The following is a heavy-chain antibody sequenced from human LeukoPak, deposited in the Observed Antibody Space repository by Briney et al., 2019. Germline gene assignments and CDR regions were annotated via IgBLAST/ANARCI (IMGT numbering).Heavy chain of an antibody. Sequence: SETLSLTCTVSGGSIGSYYWSWIRHPPGKGLEWIWSIYHSGSTYYNPSLKSRVTISVDTSKNQFSLKLSSVTAADTAVYYCARDFGSGWSDDAFDIWGQGTMVTVSS. J-gene: IGHJ3*02. CDR2: IYHSGST. V-gene: IGHV4-38-2*02. CDR3: ARDFGSGWSDDAFDI. CDR1: GGSIGSYY. D-gene: IGHD6-19*01.